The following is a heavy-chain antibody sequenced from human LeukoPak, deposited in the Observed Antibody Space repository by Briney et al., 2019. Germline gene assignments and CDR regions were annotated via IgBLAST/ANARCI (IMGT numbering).Heavy chain of an antibody. CDR3: AKDSDGDYGWAFPWGLFWHY. CDR2: INQDGTEK. CDR1: GFSFSTYW. J-gene: IGHJ4*02. Sequence: GGSLRLSCAASGFSFSTYWMSWVRQAPGKGLEWVANINQDGTEKYYVDSVKGRFTVSRDYTKNTLYLQMNSLRAEDTAVYYCAKDSDGDYGWAFPWGLFWHYWGQGTLVTVSS. V-gene: IGHV3-7*03. D-gene: IGHD4-17*01.